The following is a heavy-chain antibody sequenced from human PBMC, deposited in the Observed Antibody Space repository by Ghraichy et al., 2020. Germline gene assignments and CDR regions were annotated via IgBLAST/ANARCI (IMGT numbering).Heavy chain of an antibody. D-gene: IGHD3-10*01. CDR2: IYYSGST. CDR1: GGSISGYY. Sequence: SETLSLTCTVSGGSISGYYWNWIRQPPGKGLEWIGYIYYSGSTNYNSSLKSRVTISVDTSKSQFSLNLSSVTAADTAVYYCARQRDVRRGGSVFDYWGQGTLVTVSS. CDR3: ARQRDVRRGGSVFDY. V-gene: IGHV4-59*08. J-gene: IGHJ4*02.